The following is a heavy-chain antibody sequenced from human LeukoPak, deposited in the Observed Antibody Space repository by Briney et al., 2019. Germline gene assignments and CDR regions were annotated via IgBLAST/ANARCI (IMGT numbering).Heavy chain of an antibody. CDR3: ARVRSRGSYSSSWYLAREPLDY. Sequence: SETLSLTCAVYGGSFSGYYWSWICQPPGKGLEWIGEINHSGSTNYNPSLKSRVTISVDTSKNQFSLKLSSVTAADTAVYYCARVRSRGSYSSSWYLAREPLDYWGQGTLVTVSS. V-gene: IGHV4-34*01. CDR1: GGSFSGYY. J-gene: IGHJ4*02. D-gene: IGHD6-13*01. CDR2: INHSGST.